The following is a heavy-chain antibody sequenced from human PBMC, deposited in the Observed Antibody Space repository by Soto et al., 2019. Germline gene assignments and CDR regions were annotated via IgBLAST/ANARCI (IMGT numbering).Heavy chain of an antibody. D-gene: IGHD3-3*01. J-gene: IGHJ6*03. V-gene: IGHV3-11*01. CDR3: AREDFWSGYSTYYYYYMDV. Sequence: GGSLRLSCAASGFTFSDYYMSWIRQAPGKGLEWVSYISSSGSTIYYADSVKGRFTISRDNAKNSLYLQMNSLRAEDTAVYYCAREDFWSGYSTYYYYYMDVWGKGTTVTVSS. CDR1: GFTFSDYY. CDR2: ISSSGSTI.